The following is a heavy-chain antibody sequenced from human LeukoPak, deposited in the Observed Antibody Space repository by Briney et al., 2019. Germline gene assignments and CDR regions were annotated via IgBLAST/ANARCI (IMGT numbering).Heavy chain of an antibody. D-gene: IGHD6-6*01. J-gene: IGHJ4*02. CDR3: ARDIEYSSSFDY. V-gene: IGHV1-2*06. CDR1: GYTFTGYY. Sequence: GASVKVSCKASGYTFTGYYMHWVRQAPGQVLEWMGRINPNSGGTNYARKFQGRVTMTRDTSISTAYMELSRLRSDDTAVYYCARDIEYSSSFDYWGQGTLVTVSS. CDR2: INPNSGGT.